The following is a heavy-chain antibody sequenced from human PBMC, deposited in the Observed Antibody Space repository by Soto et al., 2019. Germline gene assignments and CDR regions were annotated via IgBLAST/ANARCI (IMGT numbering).Heavy chain of an antibody. J-gene: IGHJ6*02. CDR2: IDPIDSYT. Sequence: GESLKISCQGSGYNFASYWISWVRQMPGKGLEWMGRIDPIDSYTNYSPSFQGHVTISADKSISTAYLQWSSLKASDTAMYYCARRSCSSASCPRNYYGMDVWGQGTTVTVSS. V-gene: IGHV5-10-1*01. CDR3: ARRSCSSASCPRNYYGMDV. D-gene: IGHD2-2*01. CDR1: GYNFASYW.